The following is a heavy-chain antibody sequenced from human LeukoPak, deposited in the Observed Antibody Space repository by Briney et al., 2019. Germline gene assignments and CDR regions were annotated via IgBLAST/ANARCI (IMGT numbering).Heavy chain of an antibody. J-gene: IGHJ5*02. D-gene: IGHD3-16*01. CDR3: AQGGTPNWFDP. Sequence: PSETLSLTCTVSGGSISGYYWSWIRQPPGKGLDWIAYIYYTGSTNYNPSLKSRVTISLDTSKNQFSLKLNSVTAADTAVYYCAQGGTPNWFDPWGQGTLVTVSS. V-gene: IGHV4-59*12. CDR1: GGSISGYY. CDR2: IYYTGST.